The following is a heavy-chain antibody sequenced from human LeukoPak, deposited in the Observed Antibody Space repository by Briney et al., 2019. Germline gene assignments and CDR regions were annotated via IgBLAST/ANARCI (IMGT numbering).Heavy chain of an antibody. CDR3: AKGEDHGSGTVHFAS. J-gene: IGHJ4*02. V-gene: IGHV4-4*02. D-gene: IGHD3-10*01. CDR2: IYHGGST. CDR1: GGSISSSNW. Sequence: PSGTLSLTCAVSGGSISSSNWWSWVRQPPGKGLEWIGEIYHGGSTNYNPSLKSRVAMPVDRSRNQFSLQLSSVTAADTAVYYCAKGEDHGSGTVHFASWGQGTLVTVSS.